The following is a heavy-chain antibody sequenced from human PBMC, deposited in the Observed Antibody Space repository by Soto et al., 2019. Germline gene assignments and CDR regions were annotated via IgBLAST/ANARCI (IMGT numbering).Heavy chain of an antibody. J-gene: IGHJ6*02. V-gene: IGHV3-23*01. CDR1: GFTFRTYA. D-gene: IGHD2-2*01. CDR2: IRGSGGSP. CDR3: AKDGDIVVVPDALDV. Sequence: SLRLSCAASGFTFRTYAMSWVRQAPGKGLEWVSVIRGSGGSPYYADSVKGRFIISRDNSKNTLYLQMNSLRPEDTAVYYCAKDGDIVVVPDALDVWRQGNTVTVS.